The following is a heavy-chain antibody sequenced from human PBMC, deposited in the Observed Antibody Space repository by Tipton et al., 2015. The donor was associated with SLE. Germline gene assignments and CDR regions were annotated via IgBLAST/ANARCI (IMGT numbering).Heavy chain of an antibody. D-gene: IGHD3-10*01. J-gene: IGHJ3*02. Sequence: TLSLTCTVSGASISSLYWNWIRQPPGKGLEWIGYFHYSGGTNYNPSLRSRVTISGDTSKNQFSLRLYSVTAADTAVYYCARELMVVRGLSRRDAFDIWGQGAMVTVSS. CDR2: FHYSGGT. CDR3: ARELMVVRGLSRRDAFDI. CDR1: GASISSLY. V-gene: IGHV4-59*11.